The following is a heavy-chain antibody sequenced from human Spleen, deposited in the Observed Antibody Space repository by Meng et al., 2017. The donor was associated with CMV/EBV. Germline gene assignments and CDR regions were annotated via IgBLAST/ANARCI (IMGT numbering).Heavy chain of an antibody. Sequence: SETLSLTCGVSGGSISGYSWTWIRQPPGKALEWVGSISYDGFTNYNPSLKSRVTISVDTSKNQFSLKLSSVTAADTAVYYCARGLYSSSSRMVFYFDYWGQGTLVTVSS. CDR2: ISYDGFT. V-gene: IGHV4-59*12. CDR1: GGSISGYS. CDR3: ARGLYSSSSRMVFYFDY. J-gene: IGHJ4*02. D-gene: IGHD6-6*01.